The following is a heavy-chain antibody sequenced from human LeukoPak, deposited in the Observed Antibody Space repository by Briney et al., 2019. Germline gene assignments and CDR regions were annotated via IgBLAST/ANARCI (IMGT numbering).Heavy chain of an antibody. Sequence: FLRLSCAASGFTFDDYAMHWVRQAPGKGLEWVSGISWNSGSIGYADSVKGRFTIPRDNAKNSLYLQMNSPRAEDTAVYYCAKEQFDWLSGGPNGDAFDIWGQGTMVTVSS. CDR3: AKEQFDWLSGGPNGDAFDI. CDR2: ISWNSGSI. D-gene: IGHD3-9*01. J-gene: IGHJ3*02. CDR1: GFTFDDYA. V-gene: IGHV3-9*01.